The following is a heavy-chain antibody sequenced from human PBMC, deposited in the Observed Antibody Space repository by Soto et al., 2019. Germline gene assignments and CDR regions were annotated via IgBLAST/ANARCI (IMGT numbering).Heavy chain of an antibody. CDR2: IIPIFGTA. J-gene: IGHJ6*02. V-gene: IGHV1-69*13. Sequence: SVKVSCKASGGTFSSYAISGVRQAPGQGLEWMGGIIPIFGTANYAQKFQGRVTITADESTSTAYMELSSLRSEDTAVYYCARGARELLHTYYYYGMDVWGQGTTVTVSS. CDR3: ARGARELLHTYYYYGMDV. CDR1: GGTFSSYA. D-gene: IGHD3-10*01.